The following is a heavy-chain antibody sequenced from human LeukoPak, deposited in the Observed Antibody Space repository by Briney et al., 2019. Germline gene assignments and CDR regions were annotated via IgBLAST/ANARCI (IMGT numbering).Heavy chain of an antibody. CDR3: AKAGLRYFDWSEAIDY. CDR1: GFTFSSDA. V-gene: IGHV3-23*01. Sequence: GRSLRLSCAASGFTFSSDAMSWVRQAPGKGLEWVSAISGSGGSTYYADSVKGRFTISRDNSKNTLYLQMNSLRAEDTAVYYCAKAGLRYFDWSEAIDYWGQGTLVTVSS. CDR2: ISGSGGST. D-gene: IGHD3-9*01. J-gene: IGHJ4*02.